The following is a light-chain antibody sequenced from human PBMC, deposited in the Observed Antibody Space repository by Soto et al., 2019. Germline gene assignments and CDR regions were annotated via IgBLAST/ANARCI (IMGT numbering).Light chain of an antibody. CDR1: QSVSSSY. Sequence: EIVLTQSPGTLSLSPGERATLSCRASQSVSSSYLAWYQQKPGQAPRLLIYGASSRATGIPDRFSGSGSGTDFTLTISRLEPEDFATYYCQQSFITPPYTFGQGTKLEIK. J-gene: IGKJ2*01. CDR2: GAS. V-gene: IGKV3-20*01. CDR3: QQSFITPPYT.